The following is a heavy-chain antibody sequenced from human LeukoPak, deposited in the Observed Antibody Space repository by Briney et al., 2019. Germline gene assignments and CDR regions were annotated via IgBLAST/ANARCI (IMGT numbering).Heavy chain of an antibody. CDR3: ARRRAVTSSSWFLDY. Sequence: GESLKISCKGSGYSFTSYWIGWVRQMPGKGLDWMGIIYPGDSDTRYSPSFQGQVTISADKSISTAYLQWSSLKASDTAMYYRARRRAVTSSSWFLDYWGQGTLVTVSS. CDR1: GYSFTSYW. V-gene: IGHV5-51*01. CDR2: IYPGDSDT. J-gene: IGHJ4*02. D-gene: IGHD6-13*01.